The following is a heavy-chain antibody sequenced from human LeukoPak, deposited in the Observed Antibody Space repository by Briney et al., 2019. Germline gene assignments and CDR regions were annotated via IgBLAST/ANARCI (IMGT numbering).Heavy chain of an antibody. J-gene: IGHJ2*01. D-gene: IGHD5-24*01. CDR1: GGTFSSYA. CDR2: IIPIFGTA. Sequence: SVKVSCKASGGTFSSYAISWVRQAPGQGLEWMGGIIPIFGTANCAQKFQGRVTITADESTSTAYMELSSLRSEDTAVYYCARLEVRGDGYKPENDPWGRGTLVTVSS. CDR3: ARLEVRGDGYKPENDP. V-gene: IGHV1-69*01.